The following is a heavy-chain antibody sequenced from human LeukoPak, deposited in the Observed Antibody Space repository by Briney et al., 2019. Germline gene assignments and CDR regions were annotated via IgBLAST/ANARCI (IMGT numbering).Heavy chain of an antibody. CDR2: IIPILGIA. J-gene: IGHJ5*02. CDR3: ARDNPPIWFGEGGNWFDP. CDR1: GGTFSSYA. V-gene: IGHV1-69*04. Sequence: ASVKVSCKASGGTFSSYAISWVRQAPGQGLEWMGRIIPILGIANYAQKFQGRVTITADKSTSTAYMELSSLRPEDTAVYYCARDNPPIWFGEGGNWFDPWGQGTLVTVSS. D-gene: IGHD3-10*01.